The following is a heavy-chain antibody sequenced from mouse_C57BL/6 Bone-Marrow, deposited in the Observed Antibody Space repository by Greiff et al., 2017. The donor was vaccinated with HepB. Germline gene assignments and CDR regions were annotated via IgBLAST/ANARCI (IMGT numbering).Heavy chain of an antibody. CDR1: GYTFTSYW. V-gene: IGHV1-72*01. CDR2: IDPNSGGT. Sequence: QVQLQQSGAELVKPGASVKLSCKASGYTFTSYWMHWVKQRPGRGLEWIGRIDPNSGGTKYNEKFKSKATLTVDKPSSTAYMQLSSLTSEDSAVYYCARATVVATRYAMDYWGQGTSVTVSS. J-gene: IGHJ4*01. D-gene: IGHD1-1*01. CDR3: ARATVVATRYAMDY.